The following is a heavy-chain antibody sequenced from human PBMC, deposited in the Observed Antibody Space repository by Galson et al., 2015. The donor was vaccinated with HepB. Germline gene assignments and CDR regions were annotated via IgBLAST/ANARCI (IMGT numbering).Heavy chain of an antibody. CDR2: ISSSSSTI. D-gene: IGHD1-26*01. Sequence: SLRLSCAASGFTFSSYSMNWVRQAPGKGLEWVSYISSSSSTIYYADSVKGRFTISRDNAKNSLYLQMNSLRDEDTAVYYCARESVYSGSAFDYWGQGTLVTVSS. CDR1: GFTFSSYS. V-gene: IGHV3-48*02. J-gene: IGHJ4*02. CDR3: ARESVYSGSAFDY.